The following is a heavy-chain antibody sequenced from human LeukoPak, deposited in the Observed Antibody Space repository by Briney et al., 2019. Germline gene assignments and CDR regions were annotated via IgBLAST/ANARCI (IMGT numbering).Heavy chain of an antibody. CDR1: GGSISSGSYY. D-gene: IGHD3-10*01. Sequence: SEALSLTCTVSGGSISSGSYYWSWIRQPAGKGLEWIGRIYTSGSTNYNPSLKSRVTMSVDTSKNQFSLKLSSVTAADTAVYYCARALLWFGELLVWGQGTLVTVSS. CDR3: ARALLWFGELLV. CDR2: IYTSGST. V-gene: IGHV4-61*02. J-gene: IGHJ4*02.